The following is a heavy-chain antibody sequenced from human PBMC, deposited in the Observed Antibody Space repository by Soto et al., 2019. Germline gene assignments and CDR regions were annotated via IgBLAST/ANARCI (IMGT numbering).Heavy chain of an antibody. CDR3: AGLRGYAGSPIDY. CDR1: GGSIISGY. J-gene: IGHJ4*02. Sequence: PSETLSLTCTVSGGSIISGYWSWIRQPPGKGLEWIGYISYSGNTNYNPSLKSRVTMSVDTPKNQFSLRLSSVTTADTAVYYCAGLRGYAGSPIDYWGQGTRVTVSP. CDR2: ISYSGNT. V-gene: IGHV4-59*01. D-gene: IGHD2-15*01.